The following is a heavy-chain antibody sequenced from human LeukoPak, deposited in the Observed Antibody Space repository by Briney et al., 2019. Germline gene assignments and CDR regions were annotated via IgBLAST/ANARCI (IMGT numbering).Heavy chain of an antibody. V-gene: IGHV1-18*01. D-gene: IGHD5-12*01. CDR2: ISAYNGNT. CDR3: ARDPAGWGIVATPPSY. Sequence: GASVKASCKASGYTFISYGISWVRQAPGQGLEWMGWISAYNGNTNYAQKLQGRVTMTTDTSTSTAYMELRSLRSDDTAVYYCARDPAGWGIVATPPSYWGQGTLVTVSS. J-gene: IGHJ4*02. CDR1: GYTFISYG.